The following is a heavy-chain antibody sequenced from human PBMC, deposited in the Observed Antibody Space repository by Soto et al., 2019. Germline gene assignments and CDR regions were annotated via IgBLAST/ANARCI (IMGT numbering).Heavy chain of an antibody. D-gene: IGHD3-16*02. CDR3: EAGMTFGELSVV. Sequence: QVQLVQSGAEVKKPGSSVKVSCKASGDTDTNYVISWVRQAPGQGLEWMGGIFPKFGTTYSPQKLQDRLTITADESTSTVYMQLRTLRLDDTAVYYCEAGMTFGELSVVWGQGTTVTVSS. CDR2: IFPKFGTT. V-gene: IGHV1-69*01. CDR1: GDTDTNYV. J-gene: IGHJ6*02.